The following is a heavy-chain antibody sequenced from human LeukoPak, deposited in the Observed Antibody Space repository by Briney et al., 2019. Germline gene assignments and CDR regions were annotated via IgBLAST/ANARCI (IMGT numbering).Heavy chain of an antibody. D-gene: IGHD3-9*01. V-gene: IGHV3-21*01. CDR2: ISSSSSYM. J-gene: IGHJ4*02. CDR3: ARDQLTGYYDILTGYYNGEIDY. Sequence: SRGSLRLSCAASGFTLSSYSMNWVSQAPGKGLEWVSSISSSSSYMYYADSVKGRFTISRDNAKNSLYLQMNSLRAEDTAVYYCARDQLTGYYDILTGYYNGEIDYWGQGTLVTVSS. CDR1: GFTLSSYS.